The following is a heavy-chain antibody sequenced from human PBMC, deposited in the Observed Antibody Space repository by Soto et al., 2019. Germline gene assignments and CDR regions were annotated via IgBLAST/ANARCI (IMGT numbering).Heavy chain of an antibody. CDR2: ISYDGSNK. CDR3: ARGPSAVAGPYYYYGMDV. J-gene: IGHJ6*02. CDR1: GFTFSSYA. D-gene: IGHD6-19*01. Sequence: PGGSLRLSCAASGFTFSSYAMHWVRQAPGKGLEWVAVISYDGSNKYYADSVKGRFTISRDNSKNTLYLQMNSLRAEDTAVYYCARGPSAVAGPYYYYGMDVWGQGTTVTVS. V-gene: IGHV3-30-3*01.